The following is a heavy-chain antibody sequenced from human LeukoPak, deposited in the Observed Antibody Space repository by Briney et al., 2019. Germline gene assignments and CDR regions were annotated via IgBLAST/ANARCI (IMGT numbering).Heavy chain of an antibody. J-gene: IGHJ3*02. CDR3: ARARTKIFWSGYLKTEDAFDI. V-gene: IGHV3-20*04. D-gene: IGHD3-3*01. CDR2: INWNGGST. CDR1: GFAFDDYG. Sequence: GGSLRPSCAASGFAFDDYGTSWVRQAPGKGLEWVSGINWNGGSTGYADSVKGRFTISRDNAKNSLYLQMNSLRAEDTALYYCARARTKIFWSGYLKTEDAFDIWGQGTMVTVSS.